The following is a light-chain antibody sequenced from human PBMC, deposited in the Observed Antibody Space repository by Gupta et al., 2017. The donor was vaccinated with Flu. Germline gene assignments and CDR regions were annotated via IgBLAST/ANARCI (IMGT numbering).Light chain of an antibody. Sequence: ITISCTGTSSDVGGYNYVSWYQQHPGKAPKLMIYEVSNRPSGVSNRFSGSKSGTTASLTISGLQAEDEADYYCSSYTSSSTLHVFGTGTKVTVL. CDR1: SSDVGGYNY. CDR2: EVS. V-gene: IGLV2-14*01. J-gene: IGLJ1*01. CDR3: SSYTSSSTLHV.